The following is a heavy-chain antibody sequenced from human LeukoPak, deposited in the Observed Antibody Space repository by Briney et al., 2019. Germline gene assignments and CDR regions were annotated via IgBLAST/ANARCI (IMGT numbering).Heavy chain of an antibody. CDR2: IRSKAYGGTT. CDR3: TRPFDSGYYSEYFQH. J-gene: IGHJ1*01. CDR1: GFTFSSYW. D-gene: IGHD3-22*01. V-gene: IGHV3-49*04. Sequence: GGSLRLSCVASGFTFSSYWMHWVRQDPRKGLEWVGFIRSKAYGGTTEYAASVKSRFTISRDDSKSIAYLQMNSLKTEDTAVYYCTRPFDSGYYSEYFQHWGQGTLVTVSS.